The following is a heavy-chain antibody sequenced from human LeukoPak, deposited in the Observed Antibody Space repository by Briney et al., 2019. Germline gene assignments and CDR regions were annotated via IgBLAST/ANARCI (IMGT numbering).Heavy chain of an antibody. V-gene: IGHV3-23*01. CDR3: AREGKGSNYVDY. Sequence: GGSLRLSCAASGFTLSNYAMSWVRQAPGKGLDWVSSVSGSGGSTYYADSVKGRFTTSRDNSKNTLHLQMNSLRDGDTAVYYCAREGKGSNYVDYWGQGTLVTVSS. CDR2: VSGSGGST. D-gene: IGHD1-26*01. J-gene: IGHJ4*02. CDR1: GFTLSNYA.